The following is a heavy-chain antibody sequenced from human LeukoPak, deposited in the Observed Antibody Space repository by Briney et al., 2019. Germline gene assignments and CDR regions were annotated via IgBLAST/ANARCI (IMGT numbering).Heavy chain of an antibody. V-gene: IGHV3-48*01. CDR2: ISSTGGTI. J-gene: IGHJ3*02. CDR3: AKKSGPIDHAFDI. CDR1: GFTFSSNS. D-gene: IGHD1-1*01. Sequence: GGSLRLSCAASGFTFSSNSMNWVRQAPGKGLEWVSYISSTGGTIYYADSMKGRFTISRDNSQNTLYLQMNSLRPEDTALYYCAKKSGPIDHAFDIWGQGTLATVSS.